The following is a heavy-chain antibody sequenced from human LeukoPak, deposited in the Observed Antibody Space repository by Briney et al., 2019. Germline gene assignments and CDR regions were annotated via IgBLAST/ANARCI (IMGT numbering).Heavy chain of an antibody. J-gene: IGHJ6*03. CDR2: IWYDGSNK. CDR1: GFTFSSYG. D-gene: IGHD1-7*01. CDR3: AKDHITGTTSEYYYYYYYMDV. Sequence: GRSLRLSCAASGFTFSSYGMHWVRQAPGKGLEWVAVIWYDGSNKYYADSVKGRFTISRDNSKNTLYLQMNSLRAEDTAVYYCAKDHITGTTSEYYYYYYYMDVWGKGTTVTVSS. V-gene: IGHV3-33*06.